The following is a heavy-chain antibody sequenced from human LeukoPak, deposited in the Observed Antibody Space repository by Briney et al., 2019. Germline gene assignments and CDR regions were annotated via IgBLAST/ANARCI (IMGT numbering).Heavy chain of an antibody. CDR3: ARGRHSSGRNHFDY. D-gene: IGHD6-19*01. V-gene: IGHV3-21*01. CDR2: ISSSSSYI. J-gene: IGHJ4*02. Sequence: RAGGTLRLSCAASGFTFSSYSMNWVHQAPGKGLEWVSSISSSSSYIYYADSVKGRFTISRDNAKNSLYLQMNSLRAEDTAVYYCARGRHSSGRNHFDYWGQGTLVTVSS. CDR1: GFTFSSYS.